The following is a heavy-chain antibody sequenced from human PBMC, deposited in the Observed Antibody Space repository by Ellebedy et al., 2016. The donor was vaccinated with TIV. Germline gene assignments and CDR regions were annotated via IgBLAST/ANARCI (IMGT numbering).Heavy chain of an antibody. J-gene: IGHJ5*02. V-gene: IGHV3-23*01. CDR1: GFTFSSYA. CDR3: AKERTLWFGEFCWFDP. D-gene: IGHD3-10*01. CDR2: ISGSGGST. Sequence: PGGSLRLSCAASGFTFSSYAMSWVRQAPGKGLEWVSAISGSGGSTYYADSVKGRLTISRDNSKNTLYLQMNSLRAEDTAVYYCAKERTLWFGEFCWFDPWGQGTLVTVSS.